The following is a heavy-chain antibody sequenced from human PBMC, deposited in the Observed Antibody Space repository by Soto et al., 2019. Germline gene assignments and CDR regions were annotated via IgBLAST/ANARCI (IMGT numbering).Heavy chain of an antibody. D-gene: IGHD1-26*01. V-gene: IGHV4-34*01. J-gene: IGHJ4*02. CDR2: IDHSGST. CDR1: GGSFSGYY. CDR3: ARGHQAPPRSPEELFDY. Sequence: SETLSVSCAAYGGSFSGYYCSWIRQPPGKGLELIGEIDHSGSTNYKPSLKSRVTISVDTSTSQSSLELSSVTAADTAVYYCARGHQAPPRSPEELFDYWGQGTLVTVSS.